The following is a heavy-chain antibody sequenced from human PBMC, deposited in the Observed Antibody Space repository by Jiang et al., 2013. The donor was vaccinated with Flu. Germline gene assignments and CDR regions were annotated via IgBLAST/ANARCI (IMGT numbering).Heavy chain of an antibody. D-gene: IGHD4-17*01. V-gene: IGHV4-30-4*08. CDR3: ARVRGSGDYPIDF. CDR2: IYHSGRT. CDR1: GDSISSGVFT. J-gene: IGHJ4*02. Sequence: SLTCSVSGDSISSGVFTGPGSVNPQGRGLEWIGYIYHSGRTYYNPSLKSRVTLSLDTSNNQFSLKLTSVVAADTGIYFCARVRGSGDYPIDFWGPGTLVSVSS.